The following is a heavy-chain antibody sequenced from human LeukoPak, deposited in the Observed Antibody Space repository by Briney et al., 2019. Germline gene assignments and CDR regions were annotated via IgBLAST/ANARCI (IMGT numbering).Heavy chain of an antibody. CDR3: ARPPGGSKDYYFDY. CDR1: GYTFTSYA. J-gene: IGHJ4*02. V-gene: IGHV1-3*01. Sequence: ASVKVSCKASGYTFTSYAMHWVRQAPGQRLEWMGWINAGNGNTKYSQKFQGRVTITRDTSASTAYMELSSLRSEDTAVYYCARPPGGSKDYYFDYWGQGTLVTVSS. CDR2: INAGNGNT. D-gene: IGHD3-16*01.